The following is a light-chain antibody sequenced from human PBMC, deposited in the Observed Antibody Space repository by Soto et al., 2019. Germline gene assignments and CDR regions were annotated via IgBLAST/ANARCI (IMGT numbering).Light chain of an antibody. CDR2: GAS. CDR3: QQYGSSPEIT. Sequence: IVLTQSPGTLSLSPGERATLSCRASQSVSSSYLAWFQQKPGQAPRLLIYGASGRATGIPDRFSGSGSGTDFTLTISRLEPEDFAVYYCQQYGSSPEITFGGGTKVEIK. J-gene: IGKJ4*01. CDR1: QSVSSSY. V-gene: IGKV3-20*01.